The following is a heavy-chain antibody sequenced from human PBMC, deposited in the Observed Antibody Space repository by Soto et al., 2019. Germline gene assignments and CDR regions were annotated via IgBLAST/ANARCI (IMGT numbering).Heavy chain of an antibody. D-gene: IGHD6-19*01. V-gene: IGHV3-23*01. CDR3: AKALKGIAVAGSDY. J-gene: IGHJ4*02. CDR1: GFTFSSYA. CDR2: ISGSGGST. Sequence: EVQLLESGGGLVQPGGSLRLSCAASGFTFSSYAMSWVRQAPGKGLEWVSAISGSGGSTYYADSVKGRFTIPRDNSKNALYLQTKTLRSEDTAVYYCAKALKGIAVAGSDYWGQGTLVTVSS.